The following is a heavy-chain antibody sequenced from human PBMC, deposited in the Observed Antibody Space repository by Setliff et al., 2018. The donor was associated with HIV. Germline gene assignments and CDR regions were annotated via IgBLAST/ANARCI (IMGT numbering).Heavy chain of an antibody. Sequence: GASVKVSCKASGGTFSSYAISWVRQTPGQGLEWMGGIIAISGTPNYAQKFQGRVTITADESTSTAYMELSSLRSEDTAVYYCARGERGFLDFNWFDPWGQGTPVTVSS. D-gene: IGHD3-3*01. CDR2: IIAISGTP. V-gene: IGHV1-69*13. CDR1: GGTFSSYA. J-gene: IGHJ5*02. CDR3: ARGERGFLDFNWFDP.